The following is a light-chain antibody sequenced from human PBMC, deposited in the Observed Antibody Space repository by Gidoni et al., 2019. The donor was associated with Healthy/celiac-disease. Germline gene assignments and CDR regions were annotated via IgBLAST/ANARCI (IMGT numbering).Light chain of an antibody. CDR3: MQALQTPRT. J-gene: IGKJ4*01. CDR2: LGS. V-gene: IGKV2-28*01. CDR1: QSLLHSNGYNY. Sequence: DIVRTQSPLSRPVTPGEPASISCRSSQSLLHSNGYNYLDWYLRKPGPSPQLLIYLGSNRASGVPDRYSGSGSGTGLTLKISRVEAEDGGVYYCMQALQTPRTFXGXTKVEIK.